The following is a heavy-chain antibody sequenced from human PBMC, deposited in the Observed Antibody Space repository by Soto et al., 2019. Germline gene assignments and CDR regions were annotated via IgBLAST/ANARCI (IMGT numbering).Heavy chain of an antibody. V-gene: IGHV3-23*01. CDR3: AKDPLRFLEWLANHYYYYYGMDV. CDR2: ISGSGGST. J-gene: IGHJ6*02. CDR1: GFTFSSYA. Sequence: GGSLRLSCAASGFTFSSYAMSWVRQAPGKGLEWVSAISGSGGSTYYADSVKGRFTISRDNSKNTLYLQMNSLRAEDTAVYYCAKDPLRFLEWLANHYYYYYGMDVWGQGTTVTVSS. D-gene: IGHD3-3*01.